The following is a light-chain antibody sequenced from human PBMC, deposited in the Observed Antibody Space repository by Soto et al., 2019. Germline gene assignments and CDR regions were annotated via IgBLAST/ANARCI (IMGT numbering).Light chain of an antibody. Sequence: QAVVTQEPSVTVSPGGTVTLTCVYSTGAVTSNYYPSWFQQKPGQAPRALFYSISNKHSWTPARFSGSLLGGKAALTLSDVQPADEADYYCLLYYGGVHVFGGGTKLTVL. J-gene: IGLJ2*01. CDR1: TGAVTSNYY. V-gene: IGLV7-43*01. CDR3: LLYYGGVHV. CDR2: SIS.